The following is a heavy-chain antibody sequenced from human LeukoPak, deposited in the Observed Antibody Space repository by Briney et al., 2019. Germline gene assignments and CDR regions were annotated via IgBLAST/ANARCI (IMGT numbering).Heavy chain of an antibody. D-gene: IGHD2-8*01. CDR3: ARGSCTNGVCYHFDY. CDR1: GFTFGDYA. J-gene: IGHJ4*02. Sequence: PGRSLRLSCTASGFTFGDYAMSWARQAPGKGLEWVGFIRIKAYGGTTEYAASVKGRFTISRDDSKSIAYLQMNSLKTEDTAVYYCARGSCTNGVCYHFDYWGQGTLVTVSS. V-gene: IGHV3-49*04. CDR2: IRIKAYGGTT.